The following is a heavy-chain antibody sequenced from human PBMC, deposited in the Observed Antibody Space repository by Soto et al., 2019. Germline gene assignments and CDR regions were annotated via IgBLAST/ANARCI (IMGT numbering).Heavy chain of an antibody. CDR3: ARHKDGGHPPSSD. D-gene: IGHD6-6*01. CDR2: INHSGST. Sequence: QVQLQQWGAGLLKPSETLSLTCAVYGGSFSGYYWSWIRQPPGKGLEWIGEINHSGSTNYNPSLKSRVTISVDTSKNQFSLKLSSVTAADTAVYYCARHKDGGHPPSSDWGQGTLVTVSS. V-gene: IGHV4-34*01. CDR1: GGSFSGYY. J-gene: IGHJ4*02.